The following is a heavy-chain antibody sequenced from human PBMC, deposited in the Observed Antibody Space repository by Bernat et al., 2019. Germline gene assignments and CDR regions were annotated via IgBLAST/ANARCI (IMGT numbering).Heavy chain of an antibody. CDR1: GFTFSNAW. CDR2: IKSKTDGETT. CDR3: RKADDYDAFDI. J-gene: IGHJ3*02. Sequence: EVQLVESGGGLVKPGGSLRLSCAASGFTFSNAWMSWVRQAPGKGLEWVGGIKSKTDGETTDYAAPVKGRFTISRDDSKNTLYRQINSLKTEDTAVYYCRKADDYDAFDIWGQGTMVTVSS. V-gene: IGHV3-15*01. D-gene: IGHD4-17*01.